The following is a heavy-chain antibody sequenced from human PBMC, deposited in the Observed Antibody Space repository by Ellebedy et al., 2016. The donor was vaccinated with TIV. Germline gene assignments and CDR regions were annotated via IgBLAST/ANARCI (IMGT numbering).Heavy chain of an antibody. J-gene: IGHJ3*02. CDR2: IYNSVIT. V-gene: IGHV4-59*08. CDR1: GGSISSNY. Sequence: MPSETLSLTCTVSGGSISSNYWDWIRQPPGKGLEWIGYIYNSVITNYNPSLKSRVTMSVDTSKRQLSLKLRSVTAADTAVYYCARVITMVRGLDASDIWGQGTMVTVSS. D-gene: IGHD3-10*01. CDR3: ARVITMVRGLDASDI.